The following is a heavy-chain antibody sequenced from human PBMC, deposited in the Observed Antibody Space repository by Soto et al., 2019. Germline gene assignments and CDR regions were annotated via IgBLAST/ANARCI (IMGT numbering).Heavy chain of an antibody. J-gene: IGHJ4*02. Sequence: SETLSLTCAVSGGSISSGGYSWSWIRQPPGKGLEWIGYIYHSGNIYYNPSLKSRVTISVDRSKNQFSLKLSSVSAADTAVYYCARGPSGDKVDYWGQGTLVTVSS. CDR2: IYHSGNI. CDR1: GGSISSGGYS. D-gene: IGHD3-10*01. CDR3: ARGPSGDKVDY. V-gene: IGHV4-30-2*01.